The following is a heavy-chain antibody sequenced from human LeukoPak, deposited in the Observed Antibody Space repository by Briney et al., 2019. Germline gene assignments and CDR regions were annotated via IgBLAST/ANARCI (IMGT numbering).Heavy chain of an antibody. Sequence: PGGSLRLSCAASGFTVSSNYMSWVRQAPGKGLEWVSVIYSGGSTYYADSVKGRFTISRDNSKNTLYLQMNSLRAEDTAVYYCARDPERYYYDSSGYYPHYWGQGTLVTVSS. CDR2: IYSGGST. CDR1: GFTVSSNY. V-gene: IGHV3-53*01. CDR3: ARDPERYYYDSSGYYPHY. D-gene: IGHD3-22*01. J-gene: IGHJ4*02.